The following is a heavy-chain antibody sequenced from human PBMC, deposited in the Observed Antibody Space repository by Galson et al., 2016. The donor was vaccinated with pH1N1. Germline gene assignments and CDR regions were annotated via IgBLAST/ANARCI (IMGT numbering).Heavy chain of an antibody. CDR2: IYTSGST. CDR1: GDSMTSGFYY. J-gene: IGHJ6*02. CDR3: ARGTIDSAGSGNYYSNYYYGMDV. V-gene: IGHV4-61*09. D-gene: IGHD3-10*01. Sequence: TLSLPCTVSGDSMTSGFYYWTWIRPPAGKGLEYIGYIYTSGSTNYNPSLKSRLIISVDTSKNPVPLKLSSVTAADTAIYYCARGTIDSAGSGNYYSNYYYGMDVWGQGTTVTVSS.